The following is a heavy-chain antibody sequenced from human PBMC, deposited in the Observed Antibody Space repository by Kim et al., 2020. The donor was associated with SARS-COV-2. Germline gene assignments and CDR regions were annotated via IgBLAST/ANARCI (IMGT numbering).Heavy chain of an antibody. D-gene: IGHD2-8*01. V-gene: IGHV3-48*03. CDR2: ISSSGSTI. CDR3: ARDAYCTNGVCRGSWFDP. CDR1: GFTFSSYE. Sequence: GGSLRLSCAASGFTFSSYEMNWVRQAPGKGLEWVSYISSSGSTIYYADSVKGRFTISRDNAKNSLYLQMNSLRAEDTAVYYCARDAYCTNGVCRGSWFDPWGQGTLVTVSS. J-gene: IGHJ5*02.